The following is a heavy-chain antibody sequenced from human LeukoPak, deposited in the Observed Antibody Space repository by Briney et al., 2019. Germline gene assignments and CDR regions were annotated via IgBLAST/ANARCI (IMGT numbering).Heavy chain of an antibody. J-gene: IGHJ4*02. CDR3: AKAGIAVAGPLSYFDY. Sequence: GGSLRLSCAASGFTFSSYGMHWVRQAPGKGLEWVAVISYDGSNKYYADSVKGRFTISRDNSKNTLYLQMNSLGAEDTAVYYCAKAGIAVAGPLSYFDYWGQGTLVTVSS. CDR1: GFTFSSYG. V-gene: IGHV3-30*18. CDR2: ISYDGSNK. D-gene: IGHD6-19*01.